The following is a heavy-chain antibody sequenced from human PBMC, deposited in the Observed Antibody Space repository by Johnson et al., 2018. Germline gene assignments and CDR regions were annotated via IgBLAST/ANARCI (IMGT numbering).Heavy chain of an antibody. D-gene: IGHD1-26*01. J-gene: IGHJ6*02. CDR3: ARDSGSYLGGRKSYYYYYGMDV. CDR2: IYYSGST. CDR1: GGSISSYY. Sequence: QVQLVESGPGLVKPSETLSLTCTVSGGSISSYYWSWIRQPPGKGLEWIGYIYYSGSTNYNPSLKSRVTISVDTSKNQFSLKLSSVTAADTAVYYCARDSGSYLGGRKSYYYYYGMDVWGQGTTVTVSS. V-gene: IGHV4-59*01.